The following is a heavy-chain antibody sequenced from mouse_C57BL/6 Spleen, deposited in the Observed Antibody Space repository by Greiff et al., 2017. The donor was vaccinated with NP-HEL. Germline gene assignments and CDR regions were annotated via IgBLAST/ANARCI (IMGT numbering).Heavy chain of an antibody. D-gene: IGHD2-4*01. CDR3: AGGDYDGEDAMDY. J-gene: IGHJ4*01. CDR1: GFTFSDYG. CDR2: ISSGSSTI. V-gene: IGHV5-17*01. Sequence: EVQVVESGGGLVKPGGSLKLSCAASGFTFSDYGMHWVRQAPEKGLEWVAYISSGSSTIYYEDTVKCRCTISRDNAKNTLFLQMTSLRSEDTAMYYCAGGDYDGEDAMDYWGQGTSVTVSS.